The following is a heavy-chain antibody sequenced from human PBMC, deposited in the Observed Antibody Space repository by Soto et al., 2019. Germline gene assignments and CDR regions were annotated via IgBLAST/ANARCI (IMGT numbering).Heavy chain of an antibody. V-gene: IGHV3-15*01. D-gene: IGHD4-4*01. Sequence: GGSLRLSCAASGFTFSNAWMSWVRQAPGKGLEWVGRIKSKTDGGTTDYAAPVKGRFTISRDDSKNTLYLQMNSLKTEDTAVYYCTTDPRGTTVTHDIYNWFDPWGQGTLVTVSS. CDR1: GFTFSNAW. CDR2: IKSKTDGGTT. CDR3: TTDPRGTTVTHDIYNWFDP. J-gene: IGHJ5*02.